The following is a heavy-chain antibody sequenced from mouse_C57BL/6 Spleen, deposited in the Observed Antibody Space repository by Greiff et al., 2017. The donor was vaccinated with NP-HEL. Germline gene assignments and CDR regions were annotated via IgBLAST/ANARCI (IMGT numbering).Heavy chain of an antibody. J-gene: IGHJ1*03. D-gene: IGHD2-3*01. CDR3: ARGGLLWYFDV. CDR2: INPGSGGT. CDR1: GYAFTNYL. V-gene: IGHV1-54*01. Sequence: QVQLQQSGAELVRPGTSVKVSCKASGYAFTNYLIEWVKQRPGQGLEWIGVINPGSGGTNYNEKFKGKATLTADKSSSTAYMQLSSLTSEDSAVYFCARGGLLWYFDVWGTGTTVTVSS.